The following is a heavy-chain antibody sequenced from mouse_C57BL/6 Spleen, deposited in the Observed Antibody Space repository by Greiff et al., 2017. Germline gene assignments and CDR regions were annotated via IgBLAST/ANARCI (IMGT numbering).Heavy chain of an antibody. J-gene: IGHJ4*01. V-gene: IGHV1-61*01. CDR1: GYTFTSYW. CDR3: ARRGNRMFYYAMDY. D-gene: IGHD2-10*02. CDR2: IYPSDSET. Sequence: VQLQQPGAELVRPGSSVKLSCKASGYTFTSYWMDWVKQRPGQGLEWIGNIYPSDSETHYNQKFKDKATLTVDKSSSTAYMQLSSLTSEDSAVYYGARRGNRMFYYAMDYWGQGTSVTVSS.